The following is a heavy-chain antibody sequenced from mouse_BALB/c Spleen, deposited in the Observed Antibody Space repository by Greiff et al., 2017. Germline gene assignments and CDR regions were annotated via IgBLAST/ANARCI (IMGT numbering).Heavy chain of an antibody. CDR2: ISNGGGST. Sequence: EVHLVESGGGLVQPGGSLKLSCAASGFTFSSYTMSWVRQTPEKRLEWVAYISNGGGSTYYPDTVKGRFTISRDNAKNTLYLQMSSLKSEDTAMYYCARDLMDYWGQGTSVTVSS. CDR3: ARDLMDY. J-gene: IGHJ4*01. CDR1: GFTFSSYT. V-gene: IGHV5-12-2*01.